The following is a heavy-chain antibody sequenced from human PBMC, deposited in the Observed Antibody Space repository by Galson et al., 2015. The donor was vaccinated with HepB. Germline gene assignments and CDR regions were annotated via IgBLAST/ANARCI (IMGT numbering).Heavy chain of an antibody. V-gene: IGHV3-30-3*01. CDR2: ILYDGSNK. J-gene: IGHJ4*02. CDR3: ARGSGSGSSYKPLFDY. Sequence: SQRLSCAASGFTFSNYAMHWVRQAPGKGLEWVASILYDGSNKDYADSVKGRFTISRDNSKNTLYLQMNSLRAEDTTVYYCARGSGSGSSYKPLFDYWGQGTLVTVSS. D-gene: IGHD3-10*01. CDR1: GFTFSNYA.